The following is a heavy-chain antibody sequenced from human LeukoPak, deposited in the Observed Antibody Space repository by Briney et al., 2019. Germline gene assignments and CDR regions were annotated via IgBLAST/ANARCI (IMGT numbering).Heavy chain of an antibody. Sequence: ASVKVSCKASGYTFTGYYMHWVRQAPGQGLEWMGWINPNSGGTNYAQKFQGRVTMTRDTSISTAYMELSRLRSDDTAVYYCARDPTGYYGSGSYGYWGQGTLVTVSP. CDR1: GYTFTGYY. CDR3: ARDPTGYYGSGSYGY. J-gene: IGHJ4*02. D-gene: IGHD3-10*01. CDR2: INPNSGGT. V-gene: IGHV1-2*02.